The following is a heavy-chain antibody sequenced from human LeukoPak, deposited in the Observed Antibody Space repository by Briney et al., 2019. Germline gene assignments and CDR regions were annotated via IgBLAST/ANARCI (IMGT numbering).Heavy chain of an antibody. D-gene: IGHD5-18*01. V-gene: IGHV1-18*01. J-gene: IGHJ6*03. Sequence: ASVKVSCKASGYTFTSYGISWVRQAPGQGLEWMGWISAYNGNTNYAQKLQGRVTMTTDTSTSTAYMELRSLRSDDTAVYYCARADTAMDDYYYYYMDVWGKGTTVTVSS. CDR2: ISAYNGNT. CDR1: GYTFTSYG. CDR3: ARADTAMDDYYYYYMDV.